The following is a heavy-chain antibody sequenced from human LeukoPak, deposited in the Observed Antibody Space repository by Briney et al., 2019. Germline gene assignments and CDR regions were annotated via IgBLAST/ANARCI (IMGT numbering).Heavy chain of an antibody. CDR2: ISYDGSNK. CDR1: GFSFSSYA. V-gene: IGHV3-30*03. Sequence: GGSLRLSCATSGFSFSSYAMSWVRQAPGKGLEWVAVISYDGSNKYYADSVKGRFTISRDNSKNTLYLQMNSLRAEDTAVYYCARDPYSGGYGAYYYYYMDLWGKGTRSPSP. D-gene: IGHD5-12*01. J-gene: IGHJ6*03. CDR3: ARDPYSGGYGAYYYYYMDL.